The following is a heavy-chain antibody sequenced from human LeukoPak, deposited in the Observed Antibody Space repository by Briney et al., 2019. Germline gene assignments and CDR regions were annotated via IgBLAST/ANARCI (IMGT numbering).Heavy chain of an antibody. J-gene: IGHJ4*02. Sequence: SETLSLTCTVSGASINNYYWNWIRQPPGKGLEWIGFIYFTGSTHYNPSLKSRVTISLDRSKTQFSLNLSSLSAADTAMYYCARTRGFKADHKSFDYWGQGTLVTVSS. D-gene: IGHD6-25*01. CDR3: ARTRGFKADHKSFDY. CDR1: GASINNYY. CDR2: IYFTGST. V-gene: IGHV4-59*01.